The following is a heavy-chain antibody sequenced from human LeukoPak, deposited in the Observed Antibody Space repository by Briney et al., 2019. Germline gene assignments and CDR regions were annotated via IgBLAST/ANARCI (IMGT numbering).Heavy chain of an antibody. CDR1: GFTFNSYA. D-gene: IGHD2-2*01. CDR3: AKEPREYCSSTSCPNWFDS. J-gene: IGHJ5*01. V-gene: IGHV3-23*01. Sequence: GGSLRLSCAASGFTFNSYAMSWVRQAPGKGLEWVSAISASGGTTYYADSVKGRFTISRDNSENTLFLQMNSLRAEDTAVYYCAKEPREYCSSTSCPNWFDSWGQGTLVTVSS. CDR2: ISASGGTT.